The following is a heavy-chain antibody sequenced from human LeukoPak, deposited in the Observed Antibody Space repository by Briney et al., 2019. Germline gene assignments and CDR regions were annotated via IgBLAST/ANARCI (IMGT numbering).Heavy chain of an antibody. J-gene: IGHJ4*02. CDR2: ISYDGTNK. CDR3: ARAPGGTVDY. D-gene: IGHD3-16*01. CDR1: GFTFSSYA. V-gene: IGHV3-30-3*01. Sequence: PGGSLRLSCAASGFTFSSYAMHWVRQAPGKGLEWVAVISYDGTNKYYADSVKGRFTISRDNSKNTLYLQMNSLRAEDTAVYYCARAPGGTVDYWGQGTLVTVSS.